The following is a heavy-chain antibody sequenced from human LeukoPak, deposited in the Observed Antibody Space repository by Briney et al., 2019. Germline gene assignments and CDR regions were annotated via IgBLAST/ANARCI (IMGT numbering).Heavy chain of an antibody. CDR2: IIPILGIA. J-gene: IGHJ6*02. CDR1: GGTFSSYA. Sequence: SVKVSCNASGGTFSSYAISWVRHAPGQGLEWMGRIIPILGIANYAQKFQGRVTITADKSTSTAYMELSSLRSEDTAVYYCARNADSGYSGYGVTKYYYYGMDVWGQGTTVTVSS. CDR3: ARNADSGYSGYGVTKYYYYGMDV. D-gene: IGHD5-12*01. V-gene: IGHV1-69*04.